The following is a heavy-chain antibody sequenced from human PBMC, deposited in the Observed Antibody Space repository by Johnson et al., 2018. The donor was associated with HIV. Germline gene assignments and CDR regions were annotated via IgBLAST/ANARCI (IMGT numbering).Heavy chain of an antibody. CDR2: ISYDGSNK. Sequence: QVQLVESGGGVVQPGGSLRLSCTASGFTFSNFDMDWVRQAPGRGLEWIVSISYDGSNKYYGDSVTGRFTISRDNSKNTLYLQMDSLRTEDTGVYYCAKAYCPGCDGFDIWGQGTMVTVSS. J-gene: IGHJ3*02. CDR1: GFTFSNFD. V-gene: IGHV3-30*18. CDR3: AKAYCPGCDGFDI. D-gene: IGHD2-21*01.